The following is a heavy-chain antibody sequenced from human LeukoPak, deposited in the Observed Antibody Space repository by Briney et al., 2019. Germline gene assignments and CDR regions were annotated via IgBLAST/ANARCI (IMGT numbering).Heavy chain of an antibody. J-gene: IGHJ4*02. CDR2: INPSGGST. Sequence: ASVKVSCKASGGTFTSYYMHWVRQAPGQGLEWMGIINPSGGSTSYAQKFQGRVTMTRDTSTSTVYMELSSLRSEDTAVYYCARVKGTYYYGSGSDSFDYWGQGTLVTVSS. D-gene: IGHD3-10*01. V-gene: IGHV1-46*01. CDR1: GGTFTSYY. CDR3: ARVKGTYYYGSGSDSFDY.